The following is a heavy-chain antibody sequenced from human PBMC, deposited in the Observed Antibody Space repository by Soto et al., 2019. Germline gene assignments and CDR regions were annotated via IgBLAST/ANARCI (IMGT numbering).Heavy chain of an antibody. CDR3: ARWGRIAARSSSWFDP. Sequence: GGSLRLSCAASGFTFSSYGMHWVRQAPGKGLEWVAVIWYDGSNKYYADSVKGRFTISRDNSKNTLYLQMNSLRAEDTAVYYCARWGRIAARSSSWFDPWGQGTLVTVSS. V-gene: IGHV3-33*01. D-gene: IGHD6-6*01. CDR1: GFTFSSYG. CDR2: IWYDGSNK. J-gene: IGHJ5*02.